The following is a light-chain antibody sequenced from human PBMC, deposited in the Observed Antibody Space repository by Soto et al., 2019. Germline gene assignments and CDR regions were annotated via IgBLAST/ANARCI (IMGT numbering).Light chain of an antibody. CDR1: QGISSY. J-gene: IGKJ3*01. CDR2: AAS. V-gene: IGKV1-9*01. Sequence: DIQLTQSPSFLSASVGDRVTITCRASQGISSYLAWYQQKPGKAPKLLIYAASTLKSGVPSRFSGSGSGTEFTLTISSLQPEEFATYYCQQLNSYPLTFGPGTKVDIK. CDR3: QQLNSYPLT.